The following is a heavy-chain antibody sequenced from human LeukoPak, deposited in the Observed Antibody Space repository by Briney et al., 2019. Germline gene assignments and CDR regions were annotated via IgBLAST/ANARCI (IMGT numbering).Heavy chain of an antibody. Sequence: GGSLRLSCAASGNYWMHWVRQVPGKGLVWVSHINSDGSWTSYADSVKGRFTISRDNSKNTLYLQMNSLRAEDTAVYYCAKQSGGYYDSSGYYRWGQGTLVTVSS. CDR3: AKQSGGYYDSSGYYR. CDR1: GNYW. V-gene: IGHV3-74*01. J-gene: IGHJ5*02. D-gene: IGHD3-22*01. CDR2: INSDGSWT.